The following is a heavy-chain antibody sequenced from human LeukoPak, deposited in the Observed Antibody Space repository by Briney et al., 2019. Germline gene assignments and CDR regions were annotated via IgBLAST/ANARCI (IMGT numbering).Heavy chain of an antibody. J-gene: IGHJ4*02. CDR3: ARAYSSSHYFFDY. CDR2: INPSGGST. Sequence: ASVKVSCKASGYTFTNYYIHWARQAPGQGPEWMGTINPSGGSTSYAQKFQGRVTMTRDTSTSTVYMELSSLRSEDTAVYYCARAYSSSHYFFDYWGQGTLVTVSS. D-gene: IGHD6-13*01. V-gene: IGHV1-46*01. CDR1: GYTFTNYY.